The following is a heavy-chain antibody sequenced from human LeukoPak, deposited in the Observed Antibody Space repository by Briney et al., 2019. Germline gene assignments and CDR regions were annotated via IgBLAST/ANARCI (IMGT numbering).Heavy chain of an antibody. CDR3: ARSIPYGTTWYGRSDY. V-gene: IGHV3-7*03. D-gene: IGHD6-13*01. CDR1: GFTFSYFW. CDR2: IKPDGTTK. J-gene: IGHJ4*02. Sequence: GGSLRLSCAASGFTFSYFWMHWFRQTPGKGLEWVANIKPDGTTKFYVDSVKGRFTISRDNALNSLYLQMNSLRAEDTAIYYCARSIPYGTTWYGRSDYWGQGTLSPSPQ.